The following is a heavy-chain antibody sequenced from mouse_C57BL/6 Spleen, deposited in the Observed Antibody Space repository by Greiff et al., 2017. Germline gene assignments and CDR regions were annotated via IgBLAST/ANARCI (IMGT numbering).Heavy chain of an antibody. V-gene: IGHV1-69*01. CDR3: ARRGDDYAWFAY. D-gene: IGHD2-4*01. CDR1: GYTFTSYW. Sequence: VQLQQPGAELVMPGASVKLSCKASGYTFTSYWMHWVKQRPGQGLEWIGEIDPSDSYTNYNQKFKGKSTLTVDKSSSTAYMQLSSLTSEDSAVYYCARRGDDYAWFAYWGQGTLVTVSA. CDR2: IDPSDSYT. J-gene: IGHJ3*01.